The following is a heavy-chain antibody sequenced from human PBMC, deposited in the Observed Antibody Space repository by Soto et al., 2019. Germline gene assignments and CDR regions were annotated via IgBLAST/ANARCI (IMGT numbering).Heavy chain of an antibody. CDR1: GYTFTSYG. V-gene: IGHV1-18*01. CDR3: ARRTLGFGGGGAHWFDP. Sequence: QVQLVQSGAEVKKPGASVQVSCKASGYTFTSYGISWVRQAPGQGLEWMGWISAYNGNTNYAQKFQGRVTMTTDTSTSTASMELRSLRSDDAAGDYCARRTLGFGGGGAHWFDPWGQGTLVTVSS. D-gene: IGHD3-10*01. CDR2: ISAYNGNT. J-gene: IGHJ5*02.